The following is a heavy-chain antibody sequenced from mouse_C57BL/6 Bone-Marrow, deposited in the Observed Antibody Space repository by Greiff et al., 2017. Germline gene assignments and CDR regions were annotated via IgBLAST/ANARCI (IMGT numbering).Heavy chain of an antibody. CDR1: GYTFTDYE. CDR2: IDPETGGT. Sequence: QVQLQQSGAELVRPGASVTLSCKASGYTFTDYEMHWVKQTPVHGLEWIGAIDPETGGTAYNQKFKGKAILTADKSSSTAYLELRSLTSEDSAVDDCTRADDYDVGCADWGQGTLVTVSA. CDR3: TRADDYDVGCAD. V-gene: IGHV1-15*01. J-gene: IGHJ3*01. D-gene: IGHD2-4*01.